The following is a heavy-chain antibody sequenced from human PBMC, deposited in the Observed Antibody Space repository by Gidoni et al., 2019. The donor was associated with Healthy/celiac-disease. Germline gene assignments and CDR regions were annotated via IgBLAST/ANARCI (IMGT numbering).Heavy chain of an antibody. D-gene: IGHD2-15*01. Sequence: EVQLVESGGGLVKPGGSLRLSCAASGFPFSSYSMTWVRQAPGKGLEWVSSISSSSSYIYYADSVKGRFTISRDNAKNSLYLQMNSLRAEDTAVYYCARDQAVVTNPGAFDIWGQGTMVTVSS. J-gene: IGHJ3*02. CDR2: ISSSSSYI. CDR1: GFPFSSYS. V-gene: IGHV3-21*01. CDR3: ARDQAVVTNPGAFDI.